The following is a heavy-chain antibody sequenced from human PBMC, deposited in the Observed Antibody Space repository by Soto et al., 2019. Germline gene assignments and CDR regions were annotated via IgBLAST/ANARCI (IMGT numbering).Heavy chain of an antibody. V-gene: IGHV1-2*02. D-gene: IGHD6-19*01. CDR2: INPISGGT. CDR3: ARRVRAVTDARWFEP. CDR1: GYSFTGYY. Sequence: QVQLVQSGAEVKKPGASVKVSCKASGYSFTGYYMYWVRQAPGQGLEWMGWINPISGGTNYAQKLQGRGTMTRDTSIRTGYMERRRLTFVDTAVYYCARRVRAVTDARWFEPWGQGTRVTVSS. J-gene: IGHJ5*02.